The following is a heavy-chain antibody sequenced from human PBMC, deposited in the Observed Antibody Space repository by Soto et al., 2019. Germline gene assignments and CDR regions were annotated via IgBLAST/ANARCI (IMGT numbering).Heavy chain of an antibody. Sequence: GGSLRLSCAASGFTFSSQWMHWVRQAPGKGLVWVSRINGDGSTTSYADSVKGRFTISRDSSKNTLYLQMNSLRAEDTAVYYCAKVRLEDEYSSSFNFWGQGTLVTVSS. J-gene: IGHJ4*02. D-gene: IGHD3-22*01. CDR1: GFTFSSQW. CDR3: AKVRLEDEYSSSFNF. V-gene: IGHV3-74*01. CDR2: INGDGSTT.